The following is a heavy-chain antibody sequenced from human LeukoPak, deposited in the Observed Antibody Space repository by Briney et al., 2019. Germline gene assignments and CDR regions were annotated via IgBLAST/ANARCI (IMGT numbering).Heavy chain of an antibody. V-gene: IGHV3-66*01. CDR1: GFTVSSNY. CDR3: ARAEQLVAFDY. J-gene: IGHJ4*02. Sequence: GGSLRLSCAASGFTVSSNYMSWARQAPGKGLEWVSVIYSGGSTYYADSVKGRFTISRDNSKNTLYLQMNSLRAEDTAVYYCARAEQLVAFDYWGQGTLVTVSS. D-gene: IGHD6-6*01. CDR2: IYSGGST.